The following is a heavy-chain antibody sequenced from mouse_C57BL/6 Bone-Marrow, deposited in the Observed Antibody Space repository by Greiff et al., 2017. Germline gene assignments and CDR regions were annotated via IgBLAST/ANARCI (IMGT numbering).Heavy chain of an antibody. CDR3: ARGDYGYFDY. CDR2: IDPSDSYT. Sequence: QVQLKQPGAELVKPGASVKLSCKASGYTFTSYWMQWVKQRPGQGLEWIGEIDPSDSYTNYNQKFKGKATLTVDTSSSTAYMQLSSLTSEDSAVYYCARGDYGYFDYWGQGTTLTVSS. CDR1: GYTFTSYW. J-gene: IGHJ2*01. D-gene: IGHD2-4*01. V-gene: IGHV1-50*01.